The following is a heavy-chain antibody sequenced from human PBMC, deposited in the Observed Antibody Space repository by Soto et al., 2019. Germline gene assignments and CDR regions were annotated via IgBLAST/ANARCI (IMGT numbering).Heavy chain of an antibody. J-gene: IGHJ6*02. D-gene: IGHD2-2*01. CDR2: ISGSGGST. CDR3: AKGGSSHAYYYYYYGMDV. V-gene: IGHV3-23*01. Sequence: VGSLRLSCAASGFTFSSYAMSWVRQAPGKGLEWVSAISGSGGSTYYADSVKGRFTISSDNSKNTLYLQMNSLRAEDTAVYYCAKGGSSHAYYYYYYGMDVWGQGTTVTVSS. CDR1: GFTFSSYA.